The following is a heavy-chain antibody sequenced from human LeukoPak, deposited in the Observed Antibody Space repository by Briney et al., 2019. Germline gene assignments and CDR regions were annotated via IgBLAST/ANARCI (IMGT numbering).Heavy chain of an antibody. D-gene: IGHD6-13*01. Sequence: SETLSLTCTVAGGSINSYYWTWIRQPPGKGLEWIGYISHSGSANYNPSLKSRVTISVDTSKNQFSLKLNSVIAADTAVYYCARRFSGYSSSWHWFGPWGQGTLVTVSS. CDR2: ISHSGSA. J-gene: IGHJ5*02. CDR3: ARRFSGYSSSWHWFGP. V-gene: IGHV4-59*01. CDR1: GGSINSYY.